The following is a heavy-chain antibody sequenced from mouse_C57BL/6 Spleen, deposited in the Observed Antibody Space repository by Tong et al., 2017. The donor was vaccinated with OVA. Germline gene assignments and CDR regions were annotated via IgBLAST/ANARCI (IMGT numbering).Heavy chain of an antibody. V-gene: IGHV1-9*01. D-gene: IGHD4-1*01. CDR3: ARLPSGTGAWFAY. Sequence: VQLQQSGAELMKPGASVKISCKATGYTFSSYWIEWVKQRPGHGLEWIGEILPGSGSTNYNEKFKGKVTFTADTSSNTAYRQLSSLTSEDSAVYYCARLPSGTGAWFAYWGQGTLVTVSA. CDR1: GYTFSSYW. CDR2: ILPGSGST. J-gene: IGHJ3*01.